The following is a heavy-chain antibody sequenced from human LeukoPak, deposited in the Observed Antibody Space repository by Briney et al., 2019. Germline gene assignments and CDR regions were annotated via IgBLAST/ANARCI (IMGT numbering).Heavy chain of an antibody. J-gene: IGHJ4*02. CDR1: GFTFSSYE. V-gene: IGHV3-48*03. CDR3: ARGMTGTTSLDY. Sequence: GGSLRLSCAASGFTFSSYEMNWVRQAPGKGLEWVSYISSSGSTIYYADSVKGRFTISRDNAKNSLYLQMNSLRAEDTAVYYCARGMTGTTSLDYWGQGTLVTVSS. D-gene: IGHD1-7*01. CDR2: ISSSGSTI.